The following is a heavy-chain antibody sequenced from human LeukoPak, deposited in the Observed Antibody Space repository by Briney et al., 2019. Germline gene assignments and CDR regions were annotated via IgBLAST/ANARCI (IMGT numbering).Heavy chain of an antibody. Sequence: SQTLSLTGTVSGGSINGGSYYWRWIRQPAGRGLECIGRIYTSGSTNYNPSLKSRVTISVDTSKNQFSLKLSSVTAANTAVYYCAKAPKAAADYYYYYYMDVWGKGTTVTVYS. J-gene: IGHJ6*03. CDR1: GGSINGGSYY. V-gene: IGHV4-61*02. CDR3: AKAPKAAADYYYYYYMDV. CDR2: IYTSGST. D-gene: IGHD6-13*01.